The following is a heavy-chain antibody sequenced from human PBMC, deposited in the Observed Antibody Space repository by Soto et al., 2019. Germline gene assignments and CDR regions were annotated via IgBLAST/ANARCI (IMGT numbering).Heavy chain of an antibody. J-gene: IGHJ4*02. CDR3: AADLVAGSGSLGH. CDR1: GFTFSNYW. V-gene: IGHV3-7*01. CDR2: IKQDGSEK. D-gene: IGHD3-10*01. Sequence: PGGSLRLSCEASGFTFSNYWMNWVRQAPGKGLEWVANIKQDGSEKYYVDSLKGRFTISRDNAKKSLYLQTNSLRAEDTAIYFCAADLVAGSGSLGHWGQGALVTVSS.